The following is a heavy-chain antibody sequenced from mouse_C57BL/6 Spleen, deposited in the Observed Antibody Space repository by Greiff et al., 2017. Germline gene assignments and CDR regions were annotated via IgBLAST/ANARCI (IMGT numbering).Heavy chain of an antibody. Sequence: EVKLQQSGPELVKPGASVKISCKASGYTFTDYYMNWVKQSHGKSLEWIGDINPNNGGTSYNQKFKGKATLTVDKSSSTAYMELRSLTSEDSAVYYCARTWVPTWFAYWGQGTLVTVSA. V-gene: IGHV1-26*01. J-gene: IGHJ3*01. CDR3: ARTWVPTWFAY. CDR2: INPNNGGT. CDR1: GYTFTDYY.